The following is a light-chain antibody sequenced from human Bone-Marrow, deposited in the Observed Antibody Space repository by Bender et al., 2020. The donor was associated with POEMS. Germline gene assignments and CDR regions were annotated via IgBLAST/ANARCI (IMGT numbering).Light chain of an antibody. V-gene: IGLV1-44*01. J-gene: IGLJ3*02. CDR2: SSH. Sequence: QSVLTQPPSASGTPGQRVTIPCSGGSSNIGAHAVNWYQHLPGTAPKLLIYSSHRRPYEVPDRFSGSRSGASASLAISGLQSGDEADYYCAVWDDSLNGWVFGGGTKLTV. CDR1: SSNIGAHA. CDR3: AVWDDSLNGWV.